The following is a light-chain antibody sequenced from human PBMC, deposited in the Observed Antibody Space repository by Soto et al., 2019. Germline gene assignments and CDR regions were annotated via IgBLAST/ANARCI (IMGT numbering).Light chain of an antibody. J-gene: IGKJ5*01. Sequence: EIVLTQSPGTLSLSPGERATLSCRASQSVSSSYFAWYQQKPGQPPRLLIYGASGRATGIPDRFSGSGSGTDFTLTISRLEPEDFAVYFCQQYGSSPITFGQGTRLEI. V-gene: IGKV3-20*01. CDR3: QQYGSSPIT. CDR1: QSVSSSY. CDR2: GAS.